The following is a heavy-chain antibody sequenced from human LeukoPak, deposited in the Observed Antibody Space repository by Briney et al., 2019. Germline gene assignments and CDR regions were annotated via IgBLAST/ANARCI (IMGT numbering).Heavy chain of an antibody. V-gene: IGHV3-23*01. J-gene: IGHJ4*02. CDR2: ITDVGDI. Sequence: GGSLRLSCAASGLTFSKSALTWVRQAPGKGLEWVSTITDVGDIFYTYSVRGRFTISRDNSKNTVYMQMDGLRAEDTAVYYCTRDRGGSPTDVFDYWGQGTLVTVSS. CDR3: TRDRGGSPTDVFDY. CDR1: GLTFSKSA. D-gene: IGHD2-15*01.